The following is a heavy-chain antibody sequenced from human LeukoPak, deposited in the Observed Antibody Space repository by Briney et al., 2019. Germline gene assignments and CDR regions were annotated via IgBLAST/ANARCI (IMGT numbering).Heavy chain of an antibody. V-gene: IGHV3-23*01. J-gene: IGHJ4*02. Sequence: GGPLRLSCAASGFTFSSYAMSWVRQAPGKGLEWVSAISGSGGSTYYADSVKGRLTISRDNSKNTLYLQMNSLRAEDTAVYYCAKAESNYGDYVPWDYWGQGTLVTVSS. CDR3: AKAESNYGDYVPWDY. CDR1: GFTFSSYA. D-gene: IGHD4-17*01. CDR2: ISGSGGST.